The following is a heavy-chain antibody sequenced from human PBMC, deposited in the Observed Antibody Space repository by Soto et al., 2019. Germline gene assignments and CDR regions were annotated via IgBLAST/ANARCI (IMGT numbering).Heavy chain of an antibody. Sequence: SETLSLTCTVSGGSISSYYWSWIRQPPGKGLEWIGYIYYSGSTNYNPSLKSRVTISVDTSKNQFSLKLSSVTAADTAVYYCAREIAVAGTYLDYWGQGTLVTVSS. CDR3: AREIAVAGTYLDY. D-gene: IGHD6-19*01. CDR1: GGSISSYY. V-gene: IGHV4-4*08. J-gene: IGHJ4*02. CDR2: IYYSGST.